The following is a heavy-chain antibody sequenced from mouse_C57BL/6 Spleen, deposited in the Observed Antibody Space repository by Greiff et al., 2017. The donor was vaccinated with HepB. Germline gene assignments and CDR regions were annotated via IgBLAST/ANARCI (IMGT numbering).Heavy chain of an antibody. J-gene: IGHJ3*01. D-gene: IGHD2-4*01. V-gene: IGHV1-42*01. Sequence: VQLQQSGPELVKPGASVKISCTASGYSFTGYYLNWVKQSPEKSLEWIGEINPSTGGTTYNQKFKAKATLTVDTSSSTAYMQLKSLTSEDSAVYYCAREGGLRRSWFAYWGQGTLVTVSA. CDR1: GYSFTGYY. CDR2: INPSTGGT. CDR3: AREGGLRRSWFAY.